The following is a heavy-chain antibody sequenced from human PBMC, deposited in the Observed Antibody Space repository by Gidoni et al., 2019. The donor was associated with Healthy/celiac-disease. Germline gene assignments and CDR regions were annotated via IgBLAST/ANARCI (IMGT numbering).Heavy chain of an antibody. J-gene: IGHJ6*02. Sequence: EVQLVESGGGLVKPGGSLSLSCAASGFTFSSYSMNWVRQAPGKGLEWVSSISSSSSYIYYADSVKGRFTISRDNAKNSLYLQMNSLRAEDTAVYYCARELENDYYYGMDVWGQGTTVTVSS. D-gene: IGHD6-6*01. CDR1: GFTFSSYS. V-gene: IGHV3-21*01. CDR3: ARELENDYYYGMDV. CDR2: ISSSSSYI.